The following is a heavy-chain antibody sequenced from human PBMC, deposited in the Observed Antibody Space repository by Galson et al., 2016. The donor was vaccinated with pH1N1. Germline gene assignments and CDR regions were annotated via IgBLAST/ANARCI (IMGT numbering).Heavy chain of an antibody. CDR1: GYTFASYA. Sequence: SVKVSCKASGYTFASYAINWVRQVPGQGLEWMGWIHTATGDPSYAQGFTGRFVFSLDTSVTTAYLQISSLKTEDAAIYYCARESYRCSGGSCYFDSWGQGTLVTVSS. J-gene: IGHJ4*02. D-gene: IGHD2-15*01. CDR3: ARESYRCSGGSCYFDS. CDR2: IHTATGDP. V-gene: IGHV7-4-1*02.